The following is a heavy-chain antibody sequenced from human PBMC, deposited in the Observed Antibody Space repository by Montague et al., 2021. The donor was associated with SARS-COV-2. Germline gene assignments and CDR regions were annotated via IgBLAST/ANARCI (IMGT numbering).Heavy chain of an antibody. Sequence: SETLSLTCAVYGGSFSGYYWSWIRQPPEKGLEWIGEINQSGRTNNNPSLKSRVITSVDTSKNQFSLKLSSVTAADTAVYYCARGTGPRSITLFGVIISGHVFDIWGQGTMVTVSS. CDR3: ARGTGPRSITLFGVIISGHVFDI. CDR1: GGSFSGYY. D-gene: IGHD3-3*01. V-gene: IGHV4-34*01. J-gene: IGHJ3*02. CDR2: INQSGRT.